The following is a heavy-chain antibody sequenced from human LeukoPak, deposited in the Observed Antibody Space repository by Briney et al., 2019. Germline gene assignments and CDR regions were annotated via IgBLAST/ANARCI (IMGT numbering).Heavy chain of an antibody. CDR2: IYSRGNT. J-gene: IGHJ4*02. D-gene: IGHD3-22*01. CDR1: GGSISSSNYY. Sequence: SETLSLTCTVSGGSISSSNYYWSWIRQPAGKGLEWIGLIYSRGNTNYNPSLKSRVTMSVDTSKNQFSLKLSSVTAADTAVYYCARTPIYYYDNSGYYNWGQGTLVTVSS. V-gene: IGHV4-61*02. CDR3: ARTPIYYYDNSGYYN.